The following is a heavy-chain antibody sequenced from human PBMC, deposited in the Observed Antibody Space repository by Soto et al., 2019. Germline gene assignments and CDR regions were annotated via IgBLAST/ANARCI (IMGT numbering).Heavy chain of an antibody. CDR2: VNPTGTT. J-gene: IGHJ3*02. CDR3: ARSREQWLVDAFDI. V-gene: IGHV4-34*01. CDR1: GGSFSAFY. Sequence: SETLSLTCAVYGGSFSAFYWSWIRQPPGKELEWIGEVNPTGTTKYNPSLKSRVTMSLDTSKKQFSLNLNSMTAAVTALYYCARSREQWLVDAFDIRGQGTMVTVSS. D-gene: IGHD6-19*01.